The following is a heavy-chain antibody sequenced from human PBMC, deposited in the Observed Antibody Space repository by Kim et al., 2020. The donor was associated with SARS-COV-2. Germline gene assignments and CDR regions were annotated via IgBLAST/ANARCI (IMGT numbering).Heavy chain of an antibody. V-gene: IGHV3-30*18. J-gene: IGHJ4*02. CDR2: ISYNRGSR. Sequence: GGSLRLSCAASRFTFSGVGMRWVRQAPGKGLEWVAGISYNRGSRYYADSVKGRFTISRDNSKNTLYLQMNSHRAEAAAVYYCAKDTGYFDWLGYSDYWGQGTLVTVSS. CDR3: AKDTGYFDWLGYSDY. D-gene: IGHD3-9*01. CDR1: RFTFSGVG.